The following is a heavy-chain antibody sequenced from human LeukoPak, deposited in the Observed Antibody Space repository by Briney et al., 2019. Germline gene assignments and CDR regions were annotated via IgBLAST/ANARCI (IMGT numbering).Heavy chain of an antibody. V-gene: IGHV3-33*03. CDR2: IWYDGSNK. CDR3: ARYSSGWPGYFDY. D-gene: IGHD6-25*01. Sequence: PGRSLRLSCAASGFTFSSYGMHWVRQAPGKGLEWVAVIWYDGSNKYYADSVKGRFTISRDNAKNSLYLQMNSLRAEDTAVYYCARYSSGWPGYFDYWGQGTLVTVSS. CDR1: GFTFSSYG. J-gene: IGHJ4*02.